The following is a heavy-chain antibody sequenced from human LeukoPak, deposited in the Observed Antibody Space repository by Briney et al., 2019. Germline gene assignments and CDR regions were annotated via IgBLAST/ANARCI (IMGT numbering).Heavy chain of an antibody. CDR2: TYYRSKWYN. V-gene: IGHV6-1*01. J-gene: IGHJ3*02. Sequence: SQTLSLTCAISGDSVSCNSAAWNWIRQSPSRGLEWLGRTYYRSKWYNDYAVPVKSRITINPDTSKNQFSLQLNSVTPEDTAVYYCARSIAVAVSQIPFDIWGQGTMVTVSS. CDR3: ARSIAVAVSQIPFDI. CDR1: GDSVSCNSAA. D-gene: IGHD6-19*01.